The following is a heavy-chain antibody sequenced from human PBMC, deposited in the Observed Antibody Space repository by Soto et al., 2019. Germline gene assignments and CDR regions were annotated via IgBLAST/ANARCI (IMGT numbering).Heavy chain of an antibody. CDR3: ARLLRYYYDSSGYSNWFDP. V-gene: IGHV4-39*01. J-gene: IGHJ5*02. CDR2: IYYSGST. D-gene: IGHD3-22*01. Sequence: QLQESGPGLVKPSETLSLTCTVSGGSISSSSYYWGWIRQPPGKGLEWIGSIYYSGSTYYNPSLKSRVTISVDTSKNQFSLKLSSVTAADTAVYYCARLLRYYYDSSGYSNWFDPWGQGTLVTVSS. CDR1: GGSISSSSYY.